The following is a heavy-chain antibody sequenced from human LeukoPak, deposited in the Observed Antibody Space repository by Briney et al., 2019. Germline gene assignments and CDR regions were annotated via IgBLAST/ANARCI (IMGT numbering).Heavy chain of an antibody. CDR2: INHSGST. CDR3: ARTYDSSGYYYAFDY. J-gene: IGHJ4*02. CDR1: GGSFSGYY. Sequence: SETLSLTCAVYGGSFSGYYWSWIRQPPGKGLEWIGEINHSGSTNYNPSLKSRVTISVDTSKNQFSLKLCSVTAADTAVYYCARTYDSSGYYYAFDYWGQGTLVTVSS. D-gene: IGHD3-22*01. V-gene: IGHV4-34*01.